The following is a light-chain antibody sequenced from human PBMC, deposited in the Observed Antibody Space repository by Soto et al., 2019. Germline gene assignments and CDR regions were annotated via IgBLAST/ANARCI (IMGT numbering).Light chain of an antibody. V-gene: IGKV3-20*01. CDR1: QSVSRSD. CDR3: QQYGSSPLT. Sequence: IVLTQSPGPLSLSPGERATLSCRASQSVSRSDLAWYQQKPGQAPRPLIYGASSRATGIPDRFSGSGSGTDFTLTISRREPEDFAVYYCQQYGSSPLTFGGGTKVDIK. J-gene: IGKJ4*01. CDR2: GAS.